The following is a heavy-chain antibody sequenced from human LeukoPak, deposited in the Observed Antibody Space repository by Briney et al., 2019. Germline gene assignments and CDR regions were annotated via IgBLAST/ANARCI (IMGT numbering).Heavy chain of an antibody. CDR2: IYYSGST. CDR1: GGSISSYY. CDR3: ARERALWFGGYYFDY. V-gene: IGHV4-59*01. D-gene: IGHD3-10*01. Sequence: SETLSLTCTVSGGSISSYYWSWIRQPPGKGLEWIGYIYYSGSTNYNPSLKSRVTISVDTSKNQFSLKLSSVTAADTAVYYCARERALWFGGYYFDYWGQGTLVTVSS. J-gene: IGHJ4*02.